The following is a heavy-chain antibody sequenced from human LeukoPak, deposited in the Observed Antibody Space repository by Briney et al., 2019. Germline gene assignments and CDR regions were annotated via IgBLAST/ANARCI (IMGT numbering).Heavy chain of an antibody. V-gene: IGHV1-46*01. CDR3: ARDDAAAGPFDY. J-gene: IGHJ4*02. CDR1: GYTFTSYY. D-gene: IGHD6-13*01. Sequence: ASVKVSCKASGYTFTSYYMHWVRQAPRQGLEWMGIINPSGGSTSYAQKFQGRVTMTRDTSTSTVYMELSSLRSEDTAVYYCARDDAAAGPFDYWGQGTLVTVSS. CDR2: INPSGGST.